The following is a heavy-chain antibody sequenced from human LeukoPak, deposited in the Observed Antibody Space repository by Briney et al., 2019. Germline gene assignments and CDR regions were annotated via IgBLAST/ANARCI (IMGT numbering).Heavy chain of an antibody. CDR1: GGSFSGYY. J-gene: IGHJ6*03. Sequence: TSETLSLTCAVYGGSFSGYYWSWIRQPPGKGLEWIGEINHSGSTNYNPSLKSRVTISVDTSKNQFSLKLSSVTAADTAVYYCARGVGEYDYVWGSYRYTNPGYYYMDVWGKGTTVTVSS. D-gene: IGHD3-16*02. CDR2: INHSGST. V-gene: IGHV4-34*01. CDR3: ARGVGEYDYVWGSYRYTNPGYYYMDV.